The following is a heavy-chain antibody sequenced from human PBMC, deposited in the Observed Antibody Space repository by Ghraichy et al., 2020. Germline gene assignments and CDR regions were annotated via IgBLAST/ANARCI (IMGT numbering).Heavy chain of an antibody. Sequence: SETLSLTCAVYGASLSGYTWNWIRQPAGKGLEWIGEIDHSGSTNYNPSLKSRATMSVDTSKNQFSLKLNSVTAADTAVYYCARLQSSDYFSHAMDVWGQGTTITVSS. J-gene: IGHJ6*02. V-gene: IGHV4-34*01. D-gene: IGHD2-21*02. CDR1: GASLSGYT. CDR2: IDHSGST. CDR3: ARLQSSDYFSHAMDV.